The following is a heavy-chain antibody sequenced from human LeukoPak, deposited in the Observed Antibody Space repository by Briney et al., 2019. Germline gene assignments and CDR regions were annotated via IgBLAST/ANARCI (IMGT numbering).Heavy chain of an antibody. CDR2: IIPIFGTA. CDR1: GGTFSSYS. CDR3: ARDFGYYDSSGFRLTYEYFQY. V-gene: IGHV1-69*05. J-gene: IGHJ1*01. Sequence: SVKVSCKASGGTFSSYSISWVRQAPGQGLEWMGGIIPIFGTANYAQKFQGRVTITTDESTSTTYMELSSLRSEDTAMYYCARDFGYYDSSGFRLTYEYFQYWGQGTPVTVSS. D-gene: IGHD3-22*01.